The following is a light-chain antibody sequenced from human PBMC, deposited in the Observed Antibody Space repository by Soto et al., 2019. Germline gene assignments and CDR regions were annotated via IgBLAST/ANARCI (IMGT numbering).Light chain of an antibody. CDR3: SSHTSGTTYV. J-gene: IGLJ1*01. CDR2: EVS. Sequence: QSVLTQPASVSGSPGQSITISCTGTSSDVGGYNYVSWYQQHPGKAPKLMLYEVSNRPSGVSNRFSGSKSGNTASLTISGLQAEDEAEYYCSSHTSGTTYVFGSGTKLTVL. V-gene: IGLV2-14*01. CDR1: SSDVGGYNY.